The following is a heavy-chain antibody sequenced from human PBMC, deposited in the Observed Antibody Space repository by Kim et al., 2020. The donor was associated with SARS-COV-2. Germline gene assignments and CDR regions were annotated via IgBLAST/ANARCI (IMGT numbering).Heavy chain of an antibody. D-gene: IGHD3-10*01. Sequence: GGSLRLSCAASGFTFDDYTMHWVRQAPGKGLEWVSLISWDGGSTYYADSVKGRFTISRDNSKNSLYLQMNSLRTEDTALYYCAKDNRAVYGSGSQIRGYGMDVWGQGTTVTVSS. CDR1: GFTFDDYT. V-gene: IGHV3-43*01. CDR2: ISWDGGST. CDR3: AKDNRAVYGSGSQIRGYGMDV. J-gene: IGHJ6*02.